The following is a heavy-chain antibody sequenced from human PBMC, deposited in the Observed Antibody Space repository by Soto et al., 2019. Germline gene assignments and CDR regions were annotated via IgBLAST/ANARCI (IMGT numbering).Heavy chain of an antibody. CDR3: AREVVAPAFYYLDF. CDR1: GFSFGDHY. CDR2: ISNNGRSK. J-gene: IGHJ4*02. Sequence: EVQLVESWGGLVQPGGSLRVSCAASGFSFGDHYVHWVRQTPGKGLEWVSPISNNGRSKFYADSVKGRFTISRDDAKKIVFLQMSGLRAEDTAVYFCAREVVAPAFYYLDFWGRGTLVTVSS. D-gene: IGHD2-2*01. V-gene: IGHV3-74*01.